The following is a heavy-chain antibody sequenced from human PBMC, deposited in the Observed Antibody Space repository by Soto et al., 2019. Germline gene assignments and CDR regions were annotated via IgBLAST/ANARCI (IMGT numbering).Heavy chain of an antibody. CDR1: GGSFSGYY. V-gene: IGHV4-34*01. J-gene: IGHJ6*03. D-gene: IGHD3-10*01. Sequence: PSETLSLTCAVYGGSFSGYYWSWIRQPPGKGLEWIGEINHSGSTNYNPSLKSRVTISVDTSKNQFSLKLSSVTAADTAVYYCARGLKGSGMLFNYYYYYYMDVWGKGTTVTVS. CDR3: ARGLKGSGMLFNYYYYYYMDV. CDR2: INHSGST.